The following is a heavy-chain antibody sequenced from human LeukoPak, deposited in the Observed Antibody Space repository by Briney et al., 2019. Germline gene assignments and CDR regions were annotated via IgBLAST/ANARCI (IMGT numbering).Heavy chain of an antibody. CDR3: ARGTMFPYYFDY. CDR2: ISSSSSYI. D-gene: IGHD3-10*02. J-gene: IGHJ4*02. CDR1: GFTFRSYS. Sequence: AGGSLRLSCAASGFTFRSYSMKWVRQAPGKGLEWVSFISSSSSYIYYADSVKGRFTISRDNAKNSLFLQMNSLRAEDTAVYYCARGTMFPYYFDYWGQGTLVTVSS. V-gene: IGHV3-21*01.